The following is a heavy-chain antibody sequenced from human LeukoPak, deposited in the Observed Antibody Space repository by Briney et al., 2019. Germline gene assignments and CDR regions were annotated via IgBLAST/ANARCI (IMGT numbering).Heavy chain of an antibody. CDR3: ASDASYYYDSSGYYHFDY. J-gene: IGHJ4*02. CDR2: IIPIFGTA. CDR1: GGTFSSYA. Sequence: GASVKVSCKASGGTFSSYAISWVRQAPGQGLEWMGGIIPIFGTANYAQKFQGRVTITADKSTSTAYMELSSLRSEDTAVYYCASDASYYYDSSGYYHFDYWGQGTLVTVSS. D-gene: IGHD3-22*01. V-gene: IGHV1-69*06.